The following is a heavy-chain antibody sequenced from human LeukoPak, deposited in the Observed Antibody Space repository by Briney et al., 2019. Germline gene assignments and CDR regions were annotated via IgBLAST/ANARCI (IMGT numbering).Heavy chain of an antibody. CDR1: GFTFSSYS. V-gene: IGHV3-23*01. CDR2: ISGSGDST. Sequence: PGGSLRLSCAASGFTFSSYSMSWVRQAPGKGLEWLSVISGSGDSTYYADSAKGRFTVSRDSSKNTLSLQMNSLRAEDTAVYYCAKLDFDYWGQGILVTVSS. CDR3: AKLDFDY. J-gene: IGHJ4*02.